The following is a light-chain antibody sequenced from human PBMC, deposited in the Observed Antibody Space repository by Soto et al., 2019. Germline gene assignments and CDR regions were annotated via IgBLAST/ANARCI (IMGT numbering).Light chain of an antibody. V-gene: IGLV8-61*01. CDR2: NTN. J-gene: IGLJ3*02. CDR1: SGSVSTSHH. CDR3: ALYVGSGIWV. Sequence: QTVVTQDPSFSVSPGRTVTLTCGLTSGSVSTSHHPSWYQQTPGQPPRTLIYNTNTRSSGVPDRFSGSILGNKAALTITGAQADDESDYYCALYVGSGIWVFGGGTKLTVL.